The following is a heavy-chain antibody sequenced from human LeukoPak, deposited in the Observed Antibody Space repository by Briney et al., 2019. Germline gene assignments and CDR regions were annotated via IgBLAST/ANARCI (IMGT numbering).Heavy chain of an antibody. CDR3: ARGLSYYYGSGSYE. CDR2: MNPNSGNT. V-gene: IGHV1-8*01. D-gene: IGHD3-10*01. Sequence: ASVKVSCKASGYTFTSYDINWVRQATGQGLEWMGWMNPNSGNTGYAQKFQGRVTMTRNTSISTAYMELSSLRSEDTAVYYCARGLSYYYGSGSYEWGQGTLVTVSS. CDR1: GYTFTSYD. J-gene: IGHJ4*02.